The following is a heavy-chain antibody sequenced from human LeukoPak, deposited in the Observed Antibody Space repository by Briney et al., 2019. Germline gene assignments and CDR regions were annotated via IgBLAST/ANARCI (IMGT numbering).Heavy chain of an antibody. CDR2: IYYSGST. Sequence: PSETLSLTCTVSGGSISSSSYYWGWIRQPLGKGLEWIGSIYYSGSTYYNPSLKSRVTISVDTSKNQFSLKLSSVTAADTAVYYCARRLVVRGVDWFDPWGQGTLVTVSS. D-gene: IGHD3-10*01. V-gene: IGHV4-39*01. J-gene: IGHJ5*02. CDR1: GGSISSSSYY. CDR3: ARRLVVRGVDWFDP.